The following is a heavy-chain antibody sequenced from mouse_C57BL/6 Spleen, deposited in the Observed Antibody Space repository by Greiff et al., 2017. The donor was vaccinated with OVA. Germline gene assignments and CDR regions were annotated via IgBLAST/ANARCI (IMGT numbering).Heavy chain of an antibody. CDR1: GYAFSSSW. Sequence: QVQLKQSGPELVKPGASVKISCKASGYAFSSSWMNWVKQRPGKGLEWIGRIYPGDGDTNYNGKFKGKATLTADKSSSTAYMQLSSLTSEDSAVYFCARSPVSYDYAMDYWGQGTSVTVSS. CDR2: IYPGDGDT. V-gene: IGHV1-82*01. CDR3: ARSPVSYDYAMDY. J-gene: IGHJ4*01. D-gene: IGHD1-1*01.